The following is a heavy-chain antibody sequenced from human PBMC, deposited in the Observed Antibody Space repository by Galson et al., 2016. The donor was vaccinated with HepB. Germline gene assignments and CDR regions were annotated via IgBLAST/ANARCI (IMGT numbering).Heavy chain of an antibody. CDR2: IWYDGSNK. CDR3: AKHGGFDF. J-gene: IGHJ4*02. CDR1: GFTFHTYG. Sequence: SLRLSCAASGFTFHTYGMHWVRQAPGKGMEWLAVIWYDGSNKYYADYVRGRFTISRDNAKNSLSLRMNGLRADDTAVYYCAKHGGFDFWGQGTPVTVSS. V-gene: IGHV3-33*03. D-gene: IGHD3-16*01.